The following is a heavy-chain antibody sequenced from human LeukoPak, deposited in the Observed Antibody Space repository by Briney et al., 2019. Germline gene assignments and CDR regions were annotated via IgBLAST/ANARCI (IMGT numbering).Heavy chain of an antibody. CDR3: ARCYCSGGSCQLDY. Sequence: GESLKISXKGSGYSFTSYWIGWVRQMPGKGLEWMGIIYSGDSDTIYSPSFEGQVTISAAKSSSTSYLPWSSLSAASTAMYYCARCYCSGGSCQLDYWGQGTLVTVSS. D-gene: IGHD2-15*01. CDR2: IYSGDSDT. V-gene: IGHV5-51*01. CDR1: GYSFTSYW. J-gene: IGHJ4*02.